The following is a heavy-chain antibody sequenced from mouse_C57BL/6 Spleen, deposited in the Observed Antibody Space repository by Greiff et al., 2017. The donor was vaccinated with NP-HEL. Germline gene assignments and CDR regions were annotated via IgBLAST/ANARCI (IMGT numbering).Heavy chain of an antibody. CDR2: IDPETGGT. CDR1: GYTFTDYE. Sequence: QVQLQQSGAELVRPGASVTLSCKASGYTFTDYEMHWVKQTPVHGLEWIGAIDPETGGTAYNQKFKGKAILTADKSSSTAYMELRSLTSEDSAVYYCTRWVLYYGSSPFAYWGQGTLVTVSA. CDR3: TRWVLYYGSSPFAY. V-gene: IGHV1-15*01. J-gene: IGHJ3*01. D-gene: IGHD1-1*01.